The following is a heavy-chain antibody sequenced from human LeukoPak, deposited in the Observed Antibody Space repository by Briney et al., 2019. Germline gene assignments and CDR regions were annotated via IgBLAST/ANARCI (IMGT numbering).Heavy chain of an antibody. D-gene: IGHD1-26*01. V-gene: IGHV3-30*18. CDR3: AKGRVGANGYYYYGMDV. J-gene: IGHJ6*02. CDR1: GFTFSSFS. CDR2: ISYDGSNK. Sequence: GRSLRLSCAATGFTFSSFSMHWVRQAPGKELEWVAVISYDGSNKYYADSVKGRFTISRDNSKNTLYLQMNSLRTEDTAVYYCAKGRVGANGYYYYGMDVWGQGTTVTVSS.